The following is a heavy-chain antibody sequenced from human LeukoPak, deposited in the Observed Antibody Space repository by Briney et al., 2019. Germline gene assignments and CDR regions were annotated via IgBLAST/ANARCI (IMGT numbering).Heavy chain of an antibody. D-gene: IGHD6-13*01. CDR3: ARSAPSSSSWYPIFDY. J-gene: IGHJ4*02. Sequence: PSETLSLTCTVSGGSISSGSYYWSWIRQPAGKGLEWIGRIYTSGSTNYNPSLKSRVTISVDTSKNQFSLKLSSVTAADTAVYYCARSAPSSSSWYPIFDYWGQGTLVTVSS. V-gene: IGHV4-61*02. CDR2: IYTSGST. CDR1: GGSISSGSYY.